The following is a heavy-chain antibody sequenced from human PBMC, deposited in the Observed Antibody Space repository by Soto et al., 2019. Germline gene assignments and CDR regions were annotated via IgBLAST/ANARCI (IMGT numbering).Heavy chain of an antibody. CDR2: ISGNNGAT. CDR3: VRDLKYLRVTGNWFDS. J-gene: IGHJ5*01. V-gene: IGHV1-18*04. CDR1: GYTFANYG. Sequence: QVQLMQSGNEVKKPGASVTVSCKASGYTFANYGTSWVRQAPGQGLEWMGWISGNNGATNYAPKVQDRITMTLDTSTGVASMALRSLRSDDTAIYYCVRDLKYLRVTGNWFDSWGQGTLVTVSS. D-gene: IGHD1-1*01.